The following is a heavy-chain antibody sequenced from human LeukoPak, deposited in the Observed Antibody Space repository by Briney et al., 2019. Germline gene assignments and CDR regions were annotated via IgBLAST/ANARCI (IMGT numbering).Heavy chain of an antibody. J-gene: IGHJ4*02. CDR2: IIPIFGTA. CDR3: ASGGGGYDSSGYFDY. Sequence: ASVKVSCKASGGTFSSYAIGWVRQAPGQGLEWMGGIIPIFGTANYAQKFQGRVTITADESTSTAYMELSSLRSEDTAVYYCASGGGGYDSSGYFDYWGQGTLVTVSS. CDR1: GGTFSSYA. D-gene: IGHD3-22*01. V-gene: IGHV1-69*13.